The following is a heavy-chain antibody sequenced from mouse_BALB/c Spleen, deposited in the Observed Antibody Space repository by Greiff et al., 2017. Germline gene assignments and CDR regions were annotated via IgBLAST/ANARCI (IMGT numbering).Heavy chain of an antibody. Sequence: VQLQQPGAELVRPGASVKLSCKASGYTFTSYWINWVKQRPGQGLEWIGNIYPSDSYTNYNQKFKDKATLTVDKSSSTAYMQLSSPTSEDSAVYYCTRDAGGSYAMDYWGQGTSVTVSS. J-gene: IGHJ4*01. CDR3: TRDAGGSYAMDY. V-gene: IGHV1-69*02. CDR1: GYTFTSYW. CDR2: IYPSDSYT.